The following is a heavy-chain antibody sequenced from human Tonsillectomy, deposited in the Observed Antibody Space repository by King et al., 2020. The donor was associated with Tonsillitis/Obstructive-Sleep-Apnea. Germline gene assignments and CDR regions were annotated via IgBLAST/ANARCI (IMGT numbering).Heavy chain of an antibody. V-gene: IGHV1-2*02. Sequence: VQLVESGAEVKKPGASVKVSCEASGYTFSGYYMHWVRQAPGQGLEWMGWINPNSGGTNYAQKFQSRVTMTGDTSISTAYMELSRLRSDDTAVYYCARDPPAAIEDYFDYWGQGTLVPVSS. CDR2: INPNSGGT. D-gene: IGHD2-2*01. CDR3: ARDPPAAIEDYFDY. CDR1: GYTFSGYY. J-gene: IGHJ4*02.